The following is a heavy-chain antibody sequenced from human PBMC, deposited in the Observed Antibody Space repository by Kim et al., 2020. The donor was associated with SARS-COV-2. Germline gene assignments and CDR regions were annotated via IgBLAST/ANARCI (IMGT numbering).Heavy chain of an antibody. CDR3: ASTGQFDS. V-gene: IGHV3-23*01. CDR2: GSGGLS. Sequence: GSGGLSYSAESLEGRFTTTRNNSADTLYLQMNSLRAEDTAVYYCASTGQFDSWGQGTLVTVSS. J-gene: IGHJ4*02.